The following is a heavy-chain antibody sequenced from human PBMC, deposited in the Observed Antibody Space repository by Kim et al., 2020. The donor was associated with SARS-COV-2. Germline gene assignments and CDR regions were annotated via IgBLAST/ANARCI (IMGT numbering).Heavy chain of an antibody. CDR1: GFTLSSYA. J-gene: IGHJ1*01. V-gene: IGHV3-23*01. CDR2: ISGDGTAT. Sequence: GGSLRLSCSASGFTLSSYAMAWVRQAPGKGLEWVSSISGDGTATYSAATVKGRFTISRENAKNTLYLHLSSLRVDDTAVYYSAREVGVGWGYCPHWGQGPRVPVP. D-gene: IGHD1-26*01. CDR3: AREVGVGWGYCPH.